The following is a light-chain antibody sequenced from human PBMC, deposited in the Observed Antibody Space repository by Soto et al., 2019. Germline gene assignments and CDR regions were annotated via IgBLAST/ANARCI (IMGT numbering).Light chain of an antibody. CDR1: SSDIGAYNY. V-gene: IGLV2-11*01. CDR2: DVS. CDR3: CSYAGSFTYVV. Sequence: QSALTQPRSVSGSPGQSITISCTGTSSDIGAYNYVSWYLQHPGKAPKLIIYDVSKRPSGVPDRFSGSKSDNTASLTISGLQAEDEGDYFCCSYAGSFTYVVFGGGTKVTVL. J-gene: IGLJ2*01.